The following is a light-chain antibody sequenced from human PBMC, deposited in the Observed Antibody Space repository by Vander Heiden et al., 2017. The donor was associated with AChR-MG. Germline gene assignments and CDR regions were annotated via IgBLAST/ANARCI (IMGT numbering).Light chain of an antibody. Sequence: QSVLTQPPSVSRAPGQRVTSPCTGISSNIGAGYDVHWYQQLPGTAPKLLIYGNSKRPSGVPDRFSGSKSGTSASLAITGLQAEDEADYYCQSYDSSLSGCVFGTGTKVTVL. CDR2: GNS. V-gene: IGLV1-40*01. J-gene: IGLJ1*01. CDR1: SSNIGAGYD. CDR3: QSYDSSLSGCV.